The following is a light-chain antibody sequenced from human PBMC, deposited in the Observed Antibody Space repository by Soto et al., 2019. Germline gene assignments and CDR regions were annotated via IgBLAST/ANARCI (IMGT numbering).Light chain of an antibody. CDR1: QSVSSY. J-gene: IGKJ3*01. Sequence: EIVLTQSPATLSLSPGERATLSCRASQSVSSYLAWYQQKPGQAPRLLIYDASNRATGIPARFSGSGSGTDFALTNSSLEPEDFAVYYCQQRSNWPLFTFGPGTKVDIK. V-gene: IGKV3-11*01. CDR2: DAS. CDR3: QQRSNWPLFT.